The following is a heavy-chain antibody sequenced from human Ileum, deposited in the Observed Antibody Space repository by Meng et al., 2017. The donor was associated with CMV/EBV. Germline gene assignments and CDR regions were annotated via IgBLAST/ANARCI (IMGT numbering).Heavy chain of an antibody. CDR3: ARESGYYGSGSYYGRYYYGMDV. CDR1: GHTFTSYY. D-gene: IGHD3-10*01. J-gene: IGHJ6*02. CDR2: INPSGGST. V-gene: IGHV1-46*01. Sequence: ASVKVSCKASGHTFTSYYMHWVRQAPGQGLEWMGIINPSGGSTSYAQKFQGRVTMTRDTSTSTVYMELSSLRSEDTAVYYCARESGYYGSGSYYGRYYYGMDVWGQGTTVTVSS.